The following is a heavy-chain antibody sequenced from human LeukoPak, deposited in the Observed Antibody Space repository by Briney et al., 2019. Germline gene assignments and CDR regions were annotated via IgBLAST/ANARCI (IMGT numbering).Heavy chain of an antibody. V-gene: IGHV3-21*01. Sequence: PGGSLRLSCAASGFTFSSYSMNWVRQAPGKGLEWVSSISSSSSYIYYADSVKGRFTISRDNAKNSLYLQMNSLRAEDTAVYYCARGRGIAAAGRSNYFDYWGQGTLVTVFS. CDR2: ISSSSSYI. D-gene: IGHD6-13*01. CDR3: ARGRGIAAAGRSNYFDY. CDR1: GFTFSSYS. J-gene: IGHJ4*02.